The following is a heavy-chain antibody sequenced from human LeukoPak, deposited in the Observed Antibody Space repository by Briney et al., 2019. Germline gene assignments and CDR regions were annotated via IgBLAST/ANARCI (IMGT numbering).Heavy chain of an antibody. CDR1: GYIFTNYY. D-gene: IGHD2-8*01. CDR3: ARALVFYFDS. V-gene: IGHV1-46*01. J-gene: IGHJ4*02. CDR2: ITPTGGTT. Sequence: ASVKVSCKASGYIFTNYYIHWVRPAPGQGLEWMGLITPTGGTTIYAQKFKGRVTMTSDLSTRTVYMDLSSLRSEDTAVYYCARALVFYFDSWGQGTLVTVSS.